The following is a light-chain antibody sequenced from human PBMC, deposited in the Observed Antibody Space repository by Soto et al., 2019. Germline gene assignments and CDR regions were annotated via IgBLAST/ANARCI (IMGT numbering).Light chain of an antibody. CDR2: QAS. J-gene: IGKJ1*01. CDR1: QSISSW. Sequence: DIQMTQSPSTLSASVGDRVTITCRTSQSISSWLAWYQQKPGKAPKLLIHQASSLASGVPSRFSGGGSGTEFTLTINSLQADDFATYYCQQYNSHSETFGQGTKGGYQ. CDR3: QQYNSHSET. V-gene: IGKV1-5*03.